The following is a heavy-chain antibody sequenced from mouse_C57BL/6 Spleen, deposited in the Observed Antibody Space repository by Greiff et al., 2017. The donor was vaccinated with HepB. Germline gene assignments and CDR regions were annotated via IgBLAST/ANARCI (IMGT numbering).Heavy chain of an antibody. J-gene: IGHJ2*01. D-gene: IGHD2-12*01. CDR3: ARSARRYFDY. V-gene: IGHV7-3*01. CDR1: GFTFTDYY. CDR2: IRNKANGYTT. Sequence: DVQLQESGVGLVQPGGSLSLSCAASGFTFTDYYMSWVRQPPGKALEWLGFIRNKANGYTTEYSASVKGRFTISRDNSQSILYLQMNALRAEDSATYYCARSARRYFDYWGQGTTLTVSS.